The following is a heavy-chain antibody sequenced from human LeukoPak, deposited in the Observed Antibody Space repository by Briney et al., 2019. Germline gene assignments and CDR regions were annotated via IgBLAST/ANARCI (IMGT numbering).Heavy chain of an antibody. CDR1: GYTFTGYY. Sequence: ASVKVSCKASGYTFTGYYMHWVRQAPGQGLEWMGWINPNSGGTNYAQKFQGRVTMTRDTSISTAYMELSRLRSDDTAVYYCARGPYYYDSSGYYPYWGRGTLVTVSS. J-gene: IGHJ4*02. CDR2: INPNSGGT. D-gene: IGHD3-22*01. V-gene: IGHV1-2*02. CDR3: ARGPYYYDSSGYYPY.